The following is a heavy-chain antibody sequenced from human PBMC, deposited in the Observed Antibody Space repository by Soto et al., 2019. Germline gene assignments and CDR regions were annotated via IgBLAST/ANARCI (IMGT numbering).Heavy chain of an antibody. CDR2: IFRNGNT. CDR1: GGSIGQTAYS. V-gene: IGHV4-30-2*01. D-gene: IGHD3-10*01. Sequence: PSETLSLTCAVSGGSIGQTAYSWNWIRQPPGKGLEWIGDIFRNGNTYYSPSLRNRLTISVDTSRNHFSLDLTSATAADTAVYYCDRGGEGLDYWGQGTLVTVSS. CDR3: DRGGEGLDY. J-gene: IGHJ4*02.